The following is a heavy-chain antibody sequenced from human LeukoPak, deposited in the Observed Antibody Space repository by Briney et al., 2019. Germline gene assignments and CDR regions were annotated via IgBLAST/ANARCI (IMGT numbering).Heavy chain of an antibody. CDR3: ARDRRLPGYYYMDV. V-gene: IGHV3-21*04. CDR2: ISSSSYI. D-gene: IGHD5-12*01. CDR1: GFTFSSYS. J-gene: IGHJ6*03. Sequence: GGSLRLSCAASGFTFSSYSMNWVRQAPGKGLEWVSSISSSSYIYYADSVKGRLTISRDNSRNTLYLQINSLSADDTAVYYCARDRRLPGYYYMDVWGKGTTVTVSS.